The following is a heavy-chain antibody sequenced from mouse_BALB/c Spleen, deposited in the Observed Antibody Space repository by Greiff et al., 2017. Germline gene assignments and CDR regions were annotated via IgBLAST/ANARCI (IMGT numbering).Heavy chain of an antibody. V-gene: IGHV7-3*02. D-gene: IGHD4-1*01. CDR1: GFTFTDYY. Sequence: EVMLVESGGGLVQPGGSLRLSCATSGFTFTDYYMSWVRQPPGKALEWLGFIRNKANGYTTEYSASVKGRFTISRDNSQSILYLQMNTLRAEDSATYYCARALNWDNYAMDYWGQGTSVTVSS. J-gene: IGHJ4*01. CDR3: ARALNWDNYAMDY. CDR2: IRNKANGYTT.